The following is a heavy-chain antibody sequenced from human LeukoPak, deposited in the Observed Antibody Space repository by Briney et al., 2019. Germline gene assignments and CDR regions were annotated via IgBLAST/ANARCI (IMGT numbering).Heavy chain of an antibody. D-gene: IGHD2-15*01. J-gene: IGHJ4*02. Sequence: NPSETLSLICTVCGGSISNYYWSWIRQPARKGLDWIGRVYTSGSTNYNPSLKSRVTMSVDTSKNQFSLKLSSVTAADTAVYYCAREIRYCSGVNCYSFYDYWGQGTLVTVSS. CDR2: VYTSGST. V-gene: IGHV4-4*07. CDR1: GGSISNYY. CDR3: AREIRYCSGVNCYSFYDY.